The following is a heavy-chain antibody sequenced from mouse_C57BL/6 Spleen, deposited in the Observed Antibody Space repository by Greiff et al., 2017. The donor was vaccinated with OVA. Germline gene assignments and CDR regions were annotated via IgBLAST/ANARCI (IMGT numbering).Heavy chain of an antibody. J-gene: IGHJ2*01. CDR1: GYTFTEYT. D-gene: IGHD3-2*02. V-gene: IGHV1-62-2*01. CDR2: FYPGSGSI. CDR3: ARHDFDSSGSYYFDY. Sequence: VKLMESGAELVKPGASVKLSCKASGYTFTEYTIHWVKQRSGQGLEWIGWFYPGSGSIKYNEKFKDKATLTADKSSSTVYMELSRLTSEDSAVYFCARHDFDSSGSYYFDYWGQGTTLTVSS.